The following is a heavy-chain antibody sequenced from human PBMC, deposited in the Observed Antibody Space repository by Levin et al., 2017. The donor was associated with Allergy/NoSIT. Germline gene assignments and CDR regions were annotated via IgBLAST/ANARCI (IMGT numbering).Heavy chain of an antibody. D-gene: IGHD3-3*01. Sequence: PGGSLRLSCAASGFTVGNAWMSWVRQAPGKGLDWVGRIKSKTAGGTTAYAAPVKDRCTISRDDSKNTVYLEMNSLKTEDTAVYYCTTEGVGGGAFDIWGQGTMVTVSS. V-gene: IGHV3-15*01. CDR2: IKSKTAGGTT. CDR1: GFTVGNAW. J-gene: IGHJ3*02. CDR3: TTEGVGGGAFDI.